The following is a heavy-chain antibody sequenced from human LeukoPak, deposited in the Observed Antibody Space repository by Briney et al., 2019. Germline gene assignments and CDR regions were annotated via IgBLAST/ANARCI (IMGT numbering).Heavy chain of an antibody. J-gene: IGHJ3*02. V-gene: IGHV4-39*07. CDR1: GGSISSSSYY. CDR2: IYYSGST. Sequence: SETLSLTCTVSGGSISSSSYYWGWIRQSPGKGLEWIGSIYYSGSTYYNPSLKSRVTISVDTSKNQFSLKLSSVTAADTAVYYCACLTTADAFDIWGQGTMVTVSS. CDR3: ACLTTADAFDI. D-gene: IGHD3-22*01.